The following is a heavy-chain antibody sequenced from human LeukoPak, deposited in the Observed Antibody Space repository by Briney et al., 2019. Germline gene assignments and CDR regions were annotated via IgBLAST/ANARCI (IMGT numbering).Heavy chain of an antibody. CDR1: GVTFRSNW. CDR3: ARDRGWNCFDS. CDR2: IRGDGSEK. J-gene: IGHJ4*02. V-gene: IGHV3-7*01. Sequence: PGGSLRLSCAASGVTFRSNWMSWVRQVPGKGLEWVANIRGDGSEKYYVDSVKGRFTISRDNVKNSLYLQMNSLRAEDTAVYYCARDRGWNCFDSWGQGTLVTVSS. D-gene: IGHD3-22*01.